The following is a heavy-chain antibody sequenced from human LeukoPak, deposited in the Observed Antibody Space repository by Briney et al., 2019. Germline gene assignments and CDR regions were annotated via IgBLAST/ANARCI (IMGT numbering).Heavy chain of an antibody. V-gene: IGHV3-23*01. Sequence: GGSLRLSCAASGFTFSSYAMSWGRQAPGKGLEWVSAISGSGGSTYYADSVKGRFTISRDNSKNTLYLQMNSLRAEDTAVYYCATYDFWSGYSDIYYFDYWGQGTLVTVSS. D-gene: IGHD3-3*01. CDR3: ATYDFWSGYSDIYYFDY. J-gene: IGHJ4*02. CDR2: ISGSGGST. CDR1: GFTFSSYA.